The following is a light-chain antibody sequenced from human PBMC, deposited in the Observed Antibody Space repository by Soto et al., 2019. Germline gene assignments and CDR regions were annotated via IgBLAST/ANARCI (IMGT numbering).Light chain of an antibody. CDR2: GAS. J-gene: IGKJ1*01. CDR1: QSVSNNY. V-gene: IGKV3-20*01. Sequence: EIVLTHSPGTLSLSPCERATLSCRASQSVSNNYLAWYQQKPGQAPRLLIYGASSRATGIPNRFSGSGSGTDFTLTISRLEPEDFAVYYCQQYGNSPQTFGQGTKVDIK. CDR3: QQYGNSPQT.